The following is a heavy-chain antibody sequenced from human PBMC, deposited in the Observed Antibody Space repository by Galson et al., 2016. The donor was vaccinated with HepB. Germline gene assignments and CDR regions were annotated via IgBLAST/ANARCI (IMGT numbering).Heavy chain of an antibody. Sequence: SETLSLTCTVSGGSVNSDTYYWDWIRQPPGKGLEWIGLLSYSGSTNYNPSLKSRVTISVDTSNNHFSLRLSSVTAADTAVYYCASGVDGSGTYYPYWGQGTLVTVSS. D-gene: IGHD3-10*01. V-gene: IGHV4-61*03. CDR1: GGSVNSDTYY. CDR2: LSYSGST. CDR3: ASGVDGSGTYYPY. J-gene: IGHJ4*02.